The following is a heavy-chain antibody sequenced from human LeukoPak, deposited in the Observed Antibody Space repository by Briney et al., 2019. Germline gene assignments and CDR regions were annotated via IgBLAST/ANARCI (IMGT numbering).Heavy chain of an antibody. CDR1: GGSISSYY. Sequence: PSETLSLTCTVSGGSISSYYWSWIRQPPGKGLGWMGYIYYSGSTNYNPSLKSGVTISVDTSKNQFSLRVSSVTAADTAVYYCARHLNNCGDDCYIFDYWGQGTLVTVSS. D-gene: IGHD2-21*01. J-gene: IGHJ4*02. CDR2: IYYSGST. CDR3: ARHLNNCGDDCYIFDY. V-gene: IGHV4-59*08.